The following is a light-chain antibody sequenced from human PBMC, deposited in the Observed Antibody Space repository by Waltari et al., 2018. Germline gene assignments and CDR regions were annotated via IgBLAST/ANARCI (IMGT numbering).Light chain of an antibody. J-gene: IGKJ1*01. Sequence: IQLTQSPSSLSASVGDRVTITCRASQGISTNLAWYQQKQGKAPKLLIYLASTLQSGVPSGFSGSGSGTDFTLTIRSLQPEDFATYYCHQVYTYPRAFGQGTKVEIK. CDR3: HQVYTYPRA. V-gene: IGKV1-9*01. CDR2: LAS. CDR1: QGISTN.